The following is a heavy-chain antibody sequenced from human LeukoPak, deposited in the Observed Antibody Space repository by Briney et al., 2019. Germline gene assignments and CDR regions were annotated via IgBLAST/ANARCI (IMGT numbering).Heavy chain of an antibody. CDR2: ISYDGSNK. Sequence: PGGSLRLSCAASGFTFSSYARHWVRQAPGKGLEWVAVISYDGSNKYYADSVKGRFTISRDNSKNTLYLQMNSLRAEDTAVYYCARDYLNAFDIWGQGTMVTVSS. V-gene: IGHV3-30-3*01. CDR1: GFTFSSYA. CDR3: ARDYLNAFDI. J-gene: IGHJ3*02.